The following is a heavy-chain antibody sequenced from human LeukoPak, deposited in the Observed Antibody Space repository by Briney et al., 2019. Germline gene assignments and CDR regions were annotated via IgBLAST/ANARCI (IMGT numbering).Heavy chain of an antibody. CDR1: GFTFSSYA. V-gene: IGHV3-23*01. CDR3: AKDRARAVVVVAANNWFDP. Sequence: GGSLRLSCAASGFTFSSYAMSWVRQAPGKGLEWVSAISGSGGSTYYADSVKGRFTISRDNSKNTLYLQMNSLRAEDTAVYYCAKDRARAVVVVAANNWFDPWGQGTLVTVSS. J-gene: IGHJ5*02. D-gene: IGHD2-15*01. CDR2: ISGSGGST.